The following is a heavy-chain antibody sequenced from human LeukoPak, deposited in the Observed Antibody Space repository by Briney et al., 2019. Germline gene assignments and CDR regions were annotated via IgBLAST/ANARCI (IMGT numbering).Heavy chain of an antibody. J-gene: IGHJ4*02. CDR1: GYTFTGYY. V-gene: IGHV1-2*02. CDR2: INPNSGGT. D-gene: IGHD3-3*01. CDR3: ARGRVINDFGSGYYSDY. Sequence: GASVTVSRLASGYTFTGYYMHWVRQAPGQGLEWMGWINPNSGGTNYAQKFQGRVSMTRDTSISTAYMELSRLRSDDTAVYYCARGRVINDFGSGYYSDYWGQGTLVTVSS.